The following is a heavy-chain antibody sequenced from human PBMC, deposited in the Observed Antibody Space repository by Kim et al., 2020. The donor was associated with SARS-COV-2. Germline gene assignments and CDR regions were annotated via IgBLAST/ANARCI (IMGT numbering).Heavy chain of an antibody. D-gene: IGHD6-13*01. CDR2: IYHSGST. CDR3: ARGSYSSSWYLHWFDP. CDR1: GGSISSSNW. V-gene: IGHV4-4*02. Sequence: SETLSLTCAVSGGSISSSNWWSWVRQPPGKGLEWIGEIYHSGSTNYNPSLKSRVTISVDKSKNQFSLKLSSVTAADTAVYYCARGSYSSSWYLHWFDPWGQGTLVTVSS. J-gene: IGHJ5*02.